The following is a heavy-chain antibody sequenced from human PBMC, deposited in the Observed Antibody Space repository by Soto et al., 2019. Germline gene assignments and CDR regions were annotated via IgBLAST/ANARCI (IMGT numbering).Heavy chain of an antibody. CDR1: GYTFTSYG. CDR3: AGDKVYDSSGDYYYYGMDV. D-gene: IGHD3-22*01. Sequence: QVQLVQSGAEVKKPGASVKVSCKASGYTFTSYGISWVRQAPGQGLEWMGWISAYNGNTNYAQKLQGRVTMTTDTTTSTAYMELRSLRSDDTAVYYCAGDKVYDSSGDYYYYGMDVWGQGTTVTVSS. V-gene: IGHV1-18*01. CDR2: ISAYNGNT. J-gene: IGHJ6*02.